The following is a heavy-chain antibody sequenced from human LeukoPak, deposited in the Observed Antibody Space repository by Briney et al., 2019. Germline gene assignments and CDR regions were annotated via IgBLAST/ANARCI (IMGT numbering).Heavy chain of an antibody. D-gene: IGHD6-6*01. CDR2: INPSGGST. J-gene: IGHJ6*03. Sequence: GASVKVSCKASGYTFTSYYMHWVRQAPGQGLEWMGIINPSGGSTSYAQKFQGRVTMTRDMSTSTVYMELSSLRSEDTAVYYCARDFSSSSKYYYYMDVWGKGTTVTVSS. CDR3: ARDFSSSSKYYYYMDV. V-gene: IGHV1-46*01. CDR1: GYTFTSYY.